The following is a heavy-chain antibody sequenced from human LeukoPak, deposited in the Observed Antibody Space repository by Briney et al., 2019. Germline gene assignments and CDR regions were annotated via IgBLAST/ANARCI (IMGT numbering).Heavy chain of an antibody. V-gene: IGHV4-39*01. CDR2: IYYSGST. D-gene: IGHD2-2*03. CDR1: GGPISSSSYY. Sequence: SETLSLTCTVSGGPISSSSYYWGWIRQPPGKGLEWIGSIYYSGSTYYNPSLKSRVTISVDTSKNQFSLKLSSVTAADTAVYYCARLDRSYYFDYWGQGTLVTVSS. CDR3: ARLDRSYYFDY. J-gene: IGHJ4*02.